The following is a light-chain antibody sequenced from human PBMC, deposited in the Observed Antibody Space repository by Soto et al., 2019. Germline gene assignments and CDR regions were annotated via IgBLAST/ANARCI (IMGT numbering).Light chain of an antibody. Sequence: EILLTQSPATLYLSVGERVTITCRASQSVDRYLAWYHQKPGKAPQLLIYGASTLDTGIPSRFSGSGSGSEFTLTISSLQSDDFTAFYCQHYKNYPPTFGQGTKVDIK. J-gene: IGKJ1*01. CDR2: GAS. CDR3: QHYKNYPPT. V-gene: IGKV3-15*01. CDR1: QSVDRY.